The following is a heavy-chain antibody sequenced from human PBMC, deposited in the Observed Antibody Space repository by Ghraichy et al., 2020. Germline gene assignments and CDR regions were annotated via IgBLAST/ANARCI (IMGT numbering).Heavy chain of an antibody. Sequence: GESLNISCAASGFTVSNSYMSWVRQAPGKGLEWVSVVYSGGSAYYADSVKGRFTASRDNSMNTMFLQMNSLRAEDTAVYYCARVLIYCSGGTCYRSDAFDIWGQGTMVTVSS. J-gene: IGHJ3*02. D-gene: IGHD2-15*01. CDR1: GFTVSNSY. V-gene: IGHV3-66*01. CDR3: ARVLIYCSGGTCYRSDAFDI. CDR2: VYSGGSA.